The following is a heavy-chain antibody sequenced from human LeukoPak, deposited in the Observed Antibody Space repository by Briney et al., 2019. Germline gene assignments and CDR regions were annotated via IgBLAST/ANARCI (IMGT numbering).Heavy chain of an antibody. CDR2: INHSGST. CDR3: ARSLDFWSGYSASHAFDI. D-gene: IGHD3-3*01. Sequence: SETLSLTCAVYGGSFSGYYWSWIRQPPGKGLEWIGEINHSGSTNYNPSLKSRVTISVDTSKNQFSLKLSSVTAADTAVYYCARSLDFWSGYSASHAFDIWGQGTMVTVSS. J-gene: IGHJ3*02. V-gene: IGHV4-34*01. CDR1: GGSFSGYY.